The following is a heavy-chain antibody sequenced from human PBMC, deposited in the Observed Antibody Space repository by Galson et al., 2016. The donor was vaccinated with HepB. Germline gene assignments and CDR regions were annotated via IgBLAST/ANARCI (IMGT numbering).Heavy chain of an antibody. J-gene: IGHJ4*02. CDR2: IYPNDSDT. D-gene: IGHD7-27*01. CDR1: GYTFTSSW. V-gene: IGHV5-51*01. CDR3: VRGGGLGRYLYH. Sequence: QSGAEVKKPGESLKISCQGSGYTFTSSWIGWVRQMPGKGLEWMGIIYPNDSDTRYSPSFRGQVTVSADKSVRTAYLQWSSLKASDTAMYCCVRGGGLGRYLYHWGQGTLLTVSS.